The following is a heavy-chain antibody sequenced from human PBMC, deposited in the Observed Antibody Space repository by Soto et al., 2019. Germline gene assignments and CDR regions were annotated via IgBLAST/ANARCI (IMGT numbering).Heavy chain of an antibody. J-gene: IGHJ4*02. CDR1: EFTFEDYA. V-gene: IGHV3-9*01. CDR3: GKAAYYDFWSGYSYFDY. CDR2: ITWNSGDI. Sequence: GGSLRLSCAASEFTFEDYALHWVRQAPGKGLEWVSGITWNSGDIGYADSVKGRFTISRDNAKNSLYLQMNSLRVEDTALYYCGKAAYYDFWSGYSYFDYWGQGTPVTVSS. D-gene: IGHD3-3*01.